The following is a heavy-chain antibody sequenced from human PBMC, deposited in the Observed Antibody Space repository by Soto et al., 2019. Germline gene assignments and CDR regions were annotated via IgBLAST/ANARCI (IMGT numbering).Heavy chain of an antibody. J-gene: IGHJ6*02. V-gene: IGHV4-4*02. CDR1: GGSINNGYW. Sequence: QVHLQESGPGLVKPSGTLSLTCGVSGGSINNGYWWTWVRQPPGKGLEWIGEKHHSGSTNYNLSLHSRVSISLDKSTNPFSLILSSVTAADTAVYYCASSSGWWRLDVWGQGTTVTVSS. D-gene: IGHD6-19*01. CDR2: KHHSGST. CDR3: ASSSGWWRLDV.